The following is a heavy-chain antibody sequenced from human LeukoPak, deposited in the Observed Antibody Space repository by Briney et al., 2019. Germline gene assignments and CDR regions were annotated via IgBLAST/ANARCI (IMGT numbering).Heavy chain of an antibody. J-gene: IGHJ4*02. D-gene: IGHD5-18*01. CDR3: AKALIPRDTAMVQGY. Sequence: GESLKISCAASGFTFSSYGMHWVRQAPGKGLEWVAVIWYDGTNKYYADSVKGRFTVSRDNSKNTLYLQMNSLRAEDTAVYYCAKALIPRDTAMVQGYWGQGTLVTVSS. CDR2: IWYDGTNK. CDR1: GFTFSSYG. V-gene: IGHV3-33*06.